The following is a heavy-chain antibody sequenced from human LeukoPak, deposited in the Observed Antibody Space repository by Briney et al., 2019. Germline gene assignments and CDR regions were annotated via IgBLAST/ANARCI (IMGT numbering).Heavy chain of an antibody. J-gene: IGHJ4*02. V-gene: IGHV4-39*01. Sequence: SETLSLTCTVSGGSISSSSYYWGWIRQPPGKGLAWIGRIYYSGSTYYNPSLKSRVTISVDTSKNQFSLKLSSVTAADTAVYYCARCPYYYDSSGYYKEDYWGQGTLVTVSS. D-gene: IGHD3-22*01. CDR3: ARCPYYYDSSGYYKEDY. CDR2: IYYSGST. CDR1: GGSISSSSYY.